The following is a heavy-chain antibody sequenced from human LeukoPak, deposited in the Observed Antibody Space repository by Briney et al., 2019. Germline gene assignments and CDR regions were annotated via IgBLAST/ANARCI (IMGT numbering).Heavy chain of an antibody. V-gene: IGHV4-38-2*02. CDR3: AGVSGQIMTAGVSPSYLDY. D-gene: IGHD3-22*01. J-gene: IGHJ4*02. CDR2: IYHSGST. Sequence: PSETLSLTCTVSGGSISSGYYWGWIRQPPGKGLEWIGSIYHSGSTYYNPSLKSRVTISVDTSKNQFSLKLNSVTAADTAVYYCAGVSGQIMTAGVSPSYLDYWGQGTLVTVSS. CDR1: GGSISSGYY.